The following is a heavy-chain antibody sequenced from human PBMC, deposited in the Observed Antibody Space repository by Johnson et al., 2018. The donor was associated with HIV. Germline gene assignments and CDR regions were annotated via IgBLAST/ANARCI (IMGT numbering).Heavy chain of an antibody. Sequence: QVQLVESGGGLVQPGGSLKFSCAASGFTFSSYAMHWVRQAPGKGLEWVAVISYDGSNKYYADSVKGRFTISRDNSKNTLSLQMNSLRAEDTAVYYCAREETAMAVGAFDIWGQGTMVTVSS. CDR1: GFTFSSYA. J-gene: IGHJ3*02. D-gene: IGHD5-18*01. CDR3: AREETAMAVGAFDI. CDR2: ISYDGSNK. V-gene: IGHV3-30-3*01.